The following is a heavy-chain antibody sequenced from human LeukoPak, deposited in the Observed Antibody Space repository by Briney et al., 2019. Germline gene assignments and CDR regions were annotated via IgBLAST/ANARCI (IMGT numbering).Heavy chain of an antibody. V-gene: IGHV3-49*04. CDR3: TRTPSAAAPFDY. J-gene: IGHJ4*02. Sequence: GGSLRLSCTGSGFAFGDYAMSWVRQAPGKGLEWVAFIRSKAYGGTPEYAASVKGRFTISRDDSKNIAYVQMNSLRTEDTAVYYCTRTPSAAAPFDYWGQGSLVTVSS. D-gene: IGHD2-2*01. CDR1: GFAFGDYA. CDR2: IRSKAYGGTP.